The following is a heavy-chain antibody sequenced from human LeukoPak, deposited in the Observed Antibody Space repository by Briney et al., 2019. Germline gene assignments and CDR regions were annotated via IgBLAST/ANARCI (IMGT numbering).Heavy chain of an antibody. CDR2: ITHGGST. V-gene: IGHV4-34*01. Sequence: PAETLSLTCAAYGGSFSGYYWSWIRQPPGKGLEWIGGITHGGSTNYNPSLKSRVTISADTSKNQFSLKLSAVTAADTAVYYCAREYGGNYYDSSEWPFGIRGQGTMVTVSS. J-gene: IGHJ3*02. CDR1: GGSFSGYY. D-gene: IGHD3-22*01. CDR3: AREYGGNYYDSSEWPFGI.